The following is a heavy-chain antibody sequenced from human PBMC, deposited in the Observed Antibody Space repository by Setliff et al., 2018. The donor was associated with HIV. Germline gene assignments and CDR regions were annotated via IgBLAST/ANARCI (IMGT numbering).Heavy chain of an antibody. Sequence: SETLSLTCIVSGGSIRSYYWSWIRQPPGKGLEWIGYIYYSGSTYYNPSLRSRVTISLDTSKNQFSLKLSSVTAADTAVYFCSRVRRDGNSFDDWGQGTLVTVSS. CDR3: SRVRRDGNSFDD. J-gene: IGHJ4*02. CDR1: GGSIRSYY. CDR2: IYYSGST. V-gene: IGHV4-59*08. D-gene: IGHD4-4*01.